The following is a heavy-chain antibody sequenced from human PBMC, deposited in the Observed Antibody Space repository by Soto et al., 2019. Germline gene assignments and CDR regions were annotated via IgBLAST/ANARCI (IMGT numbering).Heavy chain of an antibody. J-gene: IGHJ6*02. CDR3: ARHPSGSAAGTYYGMDV. CDR1: GFTVGTDY. V-gene: IGHV3-53*02. CDR2: IYGDGRT. D-gene: IGHD3-10*01. Sequence: EVQLVETGGDLMQPGGSPRLSCAASGFTVGTDYMSWVRLAPGKGLEWVSVIYGDGRTYYAEHVKGRFTISRDDSRNTLYLQMNSLRAEDTAVYYCARHPSGSAAGTYYGMDVWGQGTTVTVSS.